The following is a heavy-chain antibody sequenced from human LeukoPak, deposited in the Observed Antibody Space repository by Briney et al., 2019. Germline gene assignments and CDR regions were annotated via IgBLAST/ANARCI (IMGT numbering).Heavy chain of an antibody. CDR3: TTERGVAVAYFDY. D-gene: IGHD6-19*01. J-gene: IGHJ4*02. V-gene: IGHV3-15*01. Sequence: GGSLRLSCAASGFTFSNAWMSWVRQAPGKGLEWVGRIKSKTDGGTTDYAAPVKGRFTISRDDSKNTLYLQMNSLKTEDTAVYYCTTERGVAVAYFDYWGQGTLVTVSS. CDR2: IKSKTDGGTT. CDR1: GFTFSNAW.